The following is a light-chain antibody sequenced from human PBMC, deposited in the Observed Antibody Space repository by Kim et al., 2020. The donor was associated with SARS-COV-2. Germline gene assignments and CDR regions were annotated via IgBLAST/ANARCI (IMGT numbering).Light chain of an antibody. Sequence: DIQMTQSPSSLSASVGDRVTITCRASQGISNYLAWFQQKPGKPPKSLIYAASSLQSGVPSRFSGSASGTDFTLTISSLPPEDFATYYCQQYNSYPLTFGQGTKLEI. V-gene: IGKV1-16*01. CDR3: QQYNSYPLT. CDR1: QGISNY. CDR2: AAS. J-gene: IGKJ2*01.